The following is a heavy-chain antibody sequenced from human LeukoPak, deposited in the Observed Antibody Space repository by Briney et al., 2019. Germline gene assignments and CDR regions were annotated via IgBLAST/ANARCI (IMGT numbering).Heavy chain of an antibody. CDR1: GFTVSSNY. J-gene: IGHJ4*02. CDR2: IYSGDST. D-gene: IGHD3-22*01. CDR3: ARDQFDYYDRSGYYYSDY. V-gene: IGHV3-53*01. Sequence: GGSLRLSCAASGFTVSSNYMSWVRQAPGKGLEWVSVIYSGDSTYYADSVKGRFTISRDNSKNTLYLQMNSLRAEDTAVYHCARDQFDYYDRSGYYYSDYWGQGTLVTVPS.